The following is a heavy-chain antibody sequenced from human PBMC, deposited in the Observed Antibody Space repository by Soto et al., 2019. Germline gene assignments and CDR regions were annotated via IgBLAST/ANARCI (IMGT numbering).Heavy chain of an antibody. Sequence: GGSLRLSCAASGFTFSSYAMSWVRQAPGKGLEWVSAISGSGGSTYYADSVKGRFTISRDNSKNTLYLQMNSLRAEDTAVYYCAKDCLPRGYDSAYYFDYWGQGTLVTVSS. CDR1: GFTFSSYA. D-gene: IGHD5-12*01. J-gene: IGHJ4*02. CDR2: ISGSGGST. CDR3: AKDCLPRGYDSAYYFDY. V-gene: IGHV3-23*01.